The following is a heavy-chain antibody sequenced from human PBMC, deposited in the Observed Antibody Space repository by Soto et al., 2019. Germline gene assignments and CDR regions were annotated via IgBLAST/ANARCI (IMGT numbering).Heavy chain of an antibody. D-gene: IGHD6-19*01. V-gene: IGHV1-18*01. J-gene: IGHJ4*02. CDR3: ARETIAVAGTWYFDY. CDR1: GYTFTSYG. Sequence: ASVKVSCKDSGYTFTSYGISWVRQAPGQGLEWMGWISAYNGNTNYVQKLQGRVTMTTDTSTSTAYMELRSLRSDDTAVYYCARETIAVAGTWYFDYWGQGTLVTVSS. CDR2: ISAYNGNT.